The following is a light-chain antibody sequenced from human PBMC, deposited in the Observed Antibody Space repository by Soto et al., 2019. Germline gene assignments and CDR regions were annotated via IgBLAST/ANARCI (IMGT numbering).Light chain of an antibody. CDR3: ISTTGRYNLV. Sequence: QSALTQPPSASESPGQSVTISCTGTSSDVGTSNYVSWYQHHPGKAPKVIIYEVNKRPSGVPDRFSGSKSGNTASLTVSRLQAEDEADYYCISTTGRYNLVFGGGTKLTVL. J-gene: IGLJ2*01. CDR1: SSDVGTSNY. V-gene: IGLV2-8*01. CDR2: EVN.